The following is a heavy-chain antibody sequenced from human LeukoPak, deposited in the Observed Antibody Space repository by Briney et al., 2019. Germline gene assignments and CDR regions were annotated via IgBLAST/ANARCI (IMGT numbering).Heavy chain of an antibody. CDR2: IKQDGTEK. J-gene: IGHJ4*02. Sequence: GGSLRLSCAPSGFTFSIYWMSWARQAPGEGREWVAYIKQDGTEKYYVDYVTGRFNISRESAKNSLYLQMNSLRAEDTAVYYCAREGSRAIFGVVTRGYFDYWGQGTLVTVSS. V-gene: IGHV3-7*01. CDR3: AREGSRAIFGVVTRGYFDY. D-gene: IGHD3-3*01. CDR1: GFTFSIYW.